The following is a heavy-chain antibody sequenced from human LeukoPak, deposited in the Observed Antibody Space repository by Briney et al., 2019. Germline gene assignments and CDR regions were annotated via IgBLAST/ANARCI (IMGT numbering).Heavy chain of an antibody. D-gene: IGHD4-23*01. Sequence: SETLSLTCAAYGGSFSGYYWSWIRQPPGKGLEWIGYIYYSGSTNYNPSLKSRVTISVDTSKNQFSLKLSSVTAADTAVYYCARQIMTTVAFFDYWGQGTLVTVSS. CDR1: GGSFSGYY. CDR2: IYYSGST. CDR3: ARQIMTTVAFFDY. V-gene: IGHV4-59*08. J-gene: IGHJ4*02.